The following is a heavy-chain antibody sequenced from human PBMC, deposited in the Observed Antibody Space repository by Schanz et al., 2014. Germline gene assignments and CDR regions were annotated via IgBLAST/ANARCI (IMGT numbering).Heavy chain of an antibody. Sequence: EVKMVESGGGLVKPGGSLRLSCAASGFNFSSYSLNWVRQAPGKGLEWVSYVSRSTPDIYYADSVKGRFTISRDNAKNSLYLQMTSLRAEDTAVYYCAKAADWPVTRFDPWGQGTLVTVSS. CDR2: VSRSTPDI. CDR3: AKAADWPVTRFDP. D-gene: IGHD3-9*01. J-gene: IGHJ5*02. CDR1: GFNFSSYS. V-gene: IGHV3-21*01.